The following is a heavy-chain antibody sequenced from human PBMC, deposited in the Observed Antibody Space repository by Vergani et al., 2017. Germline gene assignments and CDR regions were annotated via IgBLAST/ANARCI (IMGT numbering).Heavy chain of an antibody. CDR1: ESSFISNE. J-gene: IGHJ4*02. Sequence: EVMLVQSGAEVQKPGESLKISCKYSESSFISNEIAWVRQMSGKGLQWMGNINPIDSKIAYSPSFQGQAIMSLDKSITTAYLQWRSLKASETAIYYCTRHVPCGDGACLHFDHWGKGTQVTVSS. CDR2: INPIDSKI. D-gene: IGHD2-21*01. V-gene: IGHV5-51*01. CDR3: TRHVPCGDGACLHFDH.